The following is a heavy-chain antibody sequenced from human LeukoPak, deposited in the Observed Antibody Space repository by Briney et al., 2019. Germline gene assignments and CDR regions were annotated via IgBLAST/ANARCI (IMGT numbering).Heavy chain of an antibody. CDR1: GLTFGSYA. Sequence: GGSLGLSCTAPGLTFGSYAIHWIGQAPGKGLEGVALVWHDGSNRYYADSVKGRFTISRDNSKNTVYLQMNSLRAEDTAVYYCARELFGSGSCPDYWGQGTLVTVSS. CDR2: VWHDGSNR. CDR3: ARELFGSGSCPDY. V-gene: IGHV3-33*08. J-gene: IGHJ4*02. D-gene: IGHD3-10*01.